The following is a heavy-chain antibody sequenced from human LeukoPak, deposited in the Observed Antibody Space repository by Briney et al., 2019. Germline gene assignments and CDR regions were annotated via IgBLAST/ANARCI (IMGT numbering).Heavy chain of an antibody. CDR3: AITIFGVVQPIPYY. CDR1: GFTFSSYS. D-gene: IGHD3-3*01. Sequence: GGSLRLSCAASGFTFSSYSMNWVRQVPGKGLEWVSSISSSSSYIYYADSLKGRFTISRDNAKNSLYLQMNSLRAEDTAVYYCAITIFGVVQPIPYYWGQGTLVTVSS. V-gene: IGHV3-21*01. J-gene: IGHJ4*02. CDR2: ISSSSSYI.